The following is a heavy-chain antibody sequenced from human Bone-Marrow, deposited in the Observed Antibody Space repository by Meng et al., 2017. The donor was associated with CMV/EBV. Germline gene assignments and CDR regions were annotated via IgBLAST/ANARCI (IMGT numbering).Heavy chain of an antibody. V-gene: IGHV1-69*05. J-gene: IGHJ5*02. CDR2: IIPIFGTA. Sequence: SVKVSCKASGYTFTSYGMSWVRQAPGQGLEWMGGIIPIFGTANYAQKFQGRVTITTDASTSTANMELSSLGAEDTAVYYCARTDSRFDPWGQGTLVTVSS. CDR1: GYTFTSYG. CDR3: ARTDSRFDP. D-gene: IGHD3-22*01.